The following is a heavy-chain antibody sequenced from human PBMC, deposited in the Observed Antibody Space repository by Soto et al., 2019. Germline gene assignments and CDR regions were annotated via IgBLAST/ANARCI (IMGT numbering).Heavy chain of an antibody. CDR3: ARDGGRHSGGIDY. Sequence: QVQLVQSGAEVKKPGSSVKVSCKASGGTFSSYSINWVRQAPGQGLEWMGEIIPIFGTANYAQKFQGRVTITADESTSKAYMELSSLRSEDTDVYYCARDGGRHSGGIDYWGQGTLVNVSS. CDR2: IIPIFGTA. D-gene: IGHD2-15*01. CDR1: GGTFSSYS. J-gene: IGHJ4*02. V-gene: IGHV1-69*01.